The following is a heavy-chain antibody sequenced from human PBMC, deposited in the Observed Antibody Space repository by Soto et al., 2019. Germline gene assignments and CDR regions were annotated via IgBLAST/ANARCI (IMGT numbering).Heavy chain of an antibody. J-gene: IGHJ5*02. CDR2: IIPLFGTA. CDR1: GGTFSSYA. Sequence: QVQLVQSGAEVKKPGSSVKVSCKASGGTFSSYAISWVRQAPGQGLEWMGGIIPLFGTANYAQKFPGRVTITADESTSTAYMELSSLRSEDTAVYYCASMAVAGTRWFDPWGQGTLVTVSS. V-gene: IGHV1-69*12. CDR3: ASMAVAGTRWFDP. D-gene: IGHD6-19*01.